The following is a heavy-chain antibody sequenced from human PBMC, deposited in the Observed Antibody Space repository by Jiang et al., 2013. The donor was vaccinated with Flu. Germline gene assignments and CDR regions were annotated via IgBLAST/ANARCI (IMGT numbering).Heavy chain of an antibody. J-gene: IGHJ3*02. CDR2: IDPYGGNT. CDR3: VRDDSSSYPI. V-gene: IGHV1-46*04. Sequence: GAEVKKPGASVKVSCKASGYSFTSCYVHWVRQAPGQGLEWMGMIDPYGGNTGYAQELRGRVTMTRDTSTTTVYMELSSLRSDDTAVYYCVRDDSSSYPIWGQGTMVTVSS. CDR1: GYSFTSCY. D-gene: IGHD3-22*01.